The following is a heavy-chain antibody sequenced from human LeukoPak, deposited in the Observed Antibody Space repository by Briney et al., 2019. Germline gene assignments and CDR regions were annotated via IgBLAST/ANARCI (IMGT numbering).Heavy chain of an antibody. V-gene: IGHV3-30*18. CDR3: AKLSDTSSTPMAN. CDR2: ISYDGSNK. Sequence: PGGSLRLSCAASGFTFSSYGMHWVRQAPGKGLEWVAVISYDGSNKYYADSVKGRFTISRDNSKNTLHLQMNSLRAEDTAVYYCAKLSDTSSTPMANWGQGTLVTVSS. CDR1: GFTFSSYG. D-gene: IGHD5-18*01. J-gene: IGHJ4*02.